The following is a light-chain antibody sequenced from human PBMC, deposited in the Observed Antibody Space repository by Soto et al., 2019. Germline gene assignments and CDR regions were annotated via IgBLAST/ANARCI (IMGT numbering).Light chain of an antibody. J-gene: IGLJ2*01. Sequence: QSVLTQPPSVSEAPRQRVTISCSGSSSNIGNNAVNWYQQLPGKAPKLLIYYDDLLPSGVSDRFSGSKSGNTASLTISGLQAEDEAGYYCCSYAGSSTPVVFGGGTKLTVL. CDR1: SSNIGNNA. CDR3: CSYAGSSTPVV. CDR2: YDD. V-gene: IGLV1-36*01.